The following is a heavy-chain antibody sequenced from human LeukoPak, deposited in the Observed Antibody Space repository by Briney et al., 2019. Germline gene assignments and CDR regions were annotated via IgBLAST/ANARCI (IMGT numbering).Heavy chain of an antibody. J-gene: IGHJ5*02. Sequence: SETLSLTCTVSGGSISSSSYYWGWIRQPPGKGLEWIGSIYYSGSTYYNPSLKSRVTISVDTSKNQFSLKLSSVTAADTAVYYCARGLHLITIFGVVHNWFDPWGQGTLVTVSS. V-gene: IGHV4-39*07. D-gene: IGHD3-3*01. CDR2: IYYSGST. CDR3: ARGLHLITIFGVVHNWFDP. CDR1: GGSISSSSYY.